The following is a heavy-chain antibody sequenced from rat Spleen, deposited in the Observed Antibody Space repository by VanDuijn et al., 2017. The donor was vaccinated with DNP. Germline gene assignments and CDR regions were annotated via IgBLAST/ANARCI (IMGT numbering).Heavy chain of an antibody. CDR1: GFTFSDYY. CDR3: ASLNNYNWFAY. D-gene: IGHD1-10*01. V-gene: IGHV5-25*01. J-gene: IGHJ3*01. Sequence: EVQLVESGGGLVQPGRSLKLSCAASGFTFSDYYMAWVRQAPTKGLEWVATISISGGSTYYRDSVKGRFTVSRDNAKSTLYLQGDSLRSEDTATYYCASLNNYNWFAYWGQGTLVTVSS. CDR2: ISISGGST.